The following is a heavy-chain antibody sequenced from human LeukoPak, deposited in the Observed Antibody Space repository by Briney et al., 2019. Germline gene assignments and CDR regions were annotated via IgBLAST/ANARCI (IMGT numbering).Heavy chain of an antibody. CDR2: ISAYSGNT. J-gene: IGHJ4*02. CDR3: ARIALHPAAAENDY. D-gene: IGHD6-13*01. CDR1: GYTFTSYG. V-gene: IGHV1-18*01. Sequence: ASVKVSCKASGYTFTSYGISWVRQAPGQGLEWMGWISAYSGNTNYAQKLQGRVTMTTDTSTSTAYMELRSLRSDDTAVYYCARIALHPAAAENDYWGQGTLVTVSS.